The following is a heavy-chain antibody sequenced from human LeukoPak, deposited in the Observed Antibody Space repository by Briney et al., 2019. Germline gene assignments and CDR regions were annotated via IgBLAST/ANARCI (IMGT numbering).Heavy chain of an antibody. J-gene: IGHJ5*02. CDR2: IYYSGST. CDR1: GGSISSSSYY. D-gene: IGHD3-3*01. Sequence: SETLSLTCTVSGGSISSSSYYWGWIRQPPGKGLERIGSIYYSGSTYYNPSLKSRATTSVDTSKNQFHLKLSSVTAADTAVYYCARQQYDFWGGDYGPHGVDPWGQGTLVTVSS. CDR3: ARQQYDFWGGDYGPHGVDP. V-gene: IGHV4-39*01.